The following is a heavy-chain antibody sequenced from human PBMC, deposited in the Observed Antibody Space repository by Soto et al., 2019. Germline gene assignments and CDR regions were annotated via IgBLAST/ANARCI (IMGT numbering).Heavy chain of an antibody. V-gene: IGHV4-59*08. Sequence: SPGKGLAWIGYLYYSGSTDYNASLKSRVTMSVDTSKNEFSLKLSSVTAADTAVYYCARRFFFQAEDGIRDVRSVSAFLLNRSSDL. CDR3: ARRFFFQAEDGIRDVRSVSAFLLNRSSDL. J-gene: IGHJ2*01. CDR2: LYYSGST. D-gene: IGHD3-10*02.